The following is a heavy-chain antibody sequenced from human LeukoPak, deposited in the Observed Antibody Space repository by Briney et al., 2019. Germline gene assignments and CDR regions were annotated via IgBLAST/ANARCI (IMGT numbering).Heavy chain of an antibody. CDR2: IDSGSGNI. V-gene: IGHV3-48*02. CDR1: GFTFSTYG. J-gene: IGHJ3*01. Sequence: GGSLRLSCAASGFTFSTYGMNWVRQAPGKGLEWVSYIDSGSGNIYYRDSVKGRFTISRDNAQNSLYLQMDSLGDEDTAVYYCAREDDDWGPNTLDVWGQGTVVTVSS. D-gene: IGHD7-27*01. CDR3: AREDDDWGPNTLDV.